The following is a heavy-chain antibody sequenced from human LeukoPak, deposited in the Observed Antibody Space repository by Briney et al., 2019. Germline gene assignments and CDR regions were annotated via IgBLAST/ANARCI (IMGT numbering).Heavy chain of an antibody. CDR2: IYYSGST. J-gene: IGHJ4*02. V-gene: IGHV4-59*08. D-gene: IGHD6-13*01. CDR3: ARRGIAAAGYDY. Sequence: ETLSLTCTVSGGSISSYYWSWIRQPPGKGLEWIGYIYYSGSTNYNPSLKSRVTISVDTSKNQFSLKLSSVTAADTAVYYCARRGIAAAGYDYWGQGTLVTVSS. CDR1: GGSISSYY.